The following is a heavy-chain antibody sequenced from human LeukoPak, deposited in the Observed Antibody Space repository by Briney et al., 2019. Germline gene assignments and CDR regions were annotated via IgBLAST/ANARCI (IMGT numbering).Heavy chain of an antibody. CDR1: GFTFSSYW. V-gene: IGHV3-23*01. D-gene: IGHD1-7*01. CDR3: AKDLGLELLWDAFDI. J-gene: IGHJ3*02. Sequence: GGSLRLSCAASGFTFSSYWMSWVRQAPGKGLEWVSAISGSGGSTYYADSVKGRFTISRDNSKNTLYLQMNSLRAEDTAVYYCAKDLGLELLWDAFDIWGQGTMVTVSS. CDR2: ISGSGGST.